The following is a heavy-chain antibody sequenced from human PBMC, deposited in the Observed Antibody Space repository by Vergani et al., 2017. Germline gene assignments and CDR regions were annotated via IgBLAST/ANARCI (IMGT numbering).Heavy chain of an antibody. CDR2: ISSSGSTI. CDR1: GFTFSDYY. V-gene: IGHV3-11*01. Sequence: QVQLVESGGGLVKPGGSLRLSCAASGFTFSDYYMSWIRQAPGKGLEWVSYISSSGSTIYYADSVKGRFTISRDNAKNSLYLQMNSLRAEDTAVYYCARERLDCSSTSCYYLRWSHVGYWGQGTLVTVSS. CDR3: ARERLDCSSTSCYYLRWSHVGY. D-gene: IGHD2-2*01. J-gene: IGHJ4*02.